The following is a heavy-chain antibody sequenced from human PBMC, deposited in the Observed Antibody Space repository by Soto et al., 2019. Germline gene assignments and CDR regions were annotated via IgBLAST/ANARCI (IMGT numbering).Heavy chain of an antibody. Sequence: GGSLRLSCAASGFTVSSNYMSWVRQAPGKGLEWVSVIYSGGSTYYADSVKGRFTISRDNSKNTLYLQMNSLRAEDTAVYYCAREEWLPGNYYYYGMDVWGQGTTVTVSS. CDR3: AREEWLPGNYYYYGMDV. D-gene: IGHD3-3*01. V-gene: IGHV3-53*01. CDR2: IYSGGST. J-gene: IGHJ6*02. CDR1: GFTVSSNY.